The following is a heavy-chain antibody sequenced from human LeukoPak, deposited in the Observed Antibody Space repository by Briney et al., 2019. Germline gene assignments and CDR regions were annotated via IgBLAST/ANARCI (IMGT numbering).Heavy chain of an antibody. CDR3: AKGDSGSYPNLFDP. J-gene: IGHJ5*02. V-gene: IGHV3-43*02. D-gene: IGHD1-26*01. CDR2: ISWDGGST. CDR1: GFTFSTYG. Sequence: PGGSLTLSCAASGFTFSTYGMTWVRQPPGKGLEWVSLISWDGGSTYYPDSVKGRSNISRDNSKNSLYLQMNSLRTEDTALYYCAKGDSGSYPNLFDPWGQGTLVTVSS.